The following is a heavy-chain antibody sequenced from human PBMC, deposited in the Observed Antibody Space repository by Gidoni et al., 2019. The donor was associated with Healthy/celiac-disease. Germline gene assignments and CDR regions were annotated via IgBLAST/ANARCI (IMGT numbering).Heavy chain of an antibody. D-gene: IGHD6-13*01. CDR2: IRYDGSNK. CDR3: AKDKEAAAGDYYYYGMDV. CDR1: GFTFSSYV. Sequence: QVQLVESGGGVVQPGGSLRLSCAASGFTFSSYVMHWVRQAPGTGLEWVAFIRYDGSNKYYAESVKGRFTISRDNSKNTLYLQMNSLRAEDTAVYYCAKDKEAAAGDYYYYGMDVWGQGTTVTVSS. V-gene: IGHV3-30*02. J-gene: IGHJ6*02.